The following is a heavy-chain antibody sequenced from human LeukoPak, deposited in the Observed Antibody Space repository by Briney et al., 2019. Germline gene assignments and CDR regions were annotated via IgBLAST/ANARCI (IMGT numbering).Heavy chain of an antibody. CDR3: VKTVGRAVAGSFDY. J-gene: IGHJ4*02. CDR2: ITWDGGLT. Sequence: GGSLSLSCDASGFTFHNYAMHWVRPSPGKGLEWVSLITWDGGLTYYADFVQGRFTISRDNSHNSLYLQMDSLRTEDTALYYCVKTVGRAVAGSFDYWGQGTLVTVSS. CDR1: GFTFHNYA. D-gene: IGHD6-19*01. V-gene: IGHV3-43D*03.